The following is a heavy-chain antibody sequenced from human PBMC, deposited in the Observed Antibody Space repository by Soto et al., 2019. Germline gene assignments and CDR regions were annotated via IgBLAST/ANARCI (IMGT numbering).Heavy chain of an antibody. CDR2: IKSKTDGGTT. CDR3: TTDPVLYSNDGYYYYYGMDV. J-gene: IGHJ6*02. D-gene: IGHD4-4*01. CDR1: GFTFSNAW. V-gene: IGHV3-15*01. Sequence: GGSLRLSCAASGFTFSNAWMSWVRQAPGKGLEWVGRIKSKTDGGTTDYAAPVKGRFTISRDDSKNTLYLQMNSLKTEDTAVYYCTTDPVLYSNDGYYYYYGMDVWGQGTTVTVSS.